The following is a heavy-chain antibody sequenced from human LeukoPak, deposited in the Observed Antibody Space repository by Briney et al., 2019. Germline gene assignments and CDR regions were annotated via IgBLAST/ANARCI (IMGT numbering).Heavy chain of an antibody. Sequence: SVKVSCKASGGIFTNYAINWVRQAPGQGLEWMGRSIPIMGIANYAQKFQGRVTITADKSTSTAYMELSSLRSEDTAFYYCTRERTNEWDVQNGDYWGQGTLVTVST. CDR3: TRERTNEWDVQNGDY. D-gene: IGHD2-2*01. CDR2: SIPIMGIA. CDR1: GGIFTNYA. J-gene: IGHJ4*02. V-gene: IGHV1-69*04.